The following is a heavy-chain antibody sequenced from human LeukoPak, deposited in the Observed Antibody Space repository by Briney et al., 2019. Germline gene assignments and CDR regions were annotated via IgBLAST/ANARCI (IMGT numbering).Heavy chain of an antibody. V-gene: IGHV1-18*01. Sequence: GASVKVSCKASGYTFTSYGISWVRQAPGQGLEWMGWISAYNGNTNYAQKLQGRVTMTTDTSTSTAYMELRSLRSDDTAVYYCARSDYYGSGSNRHDAPFDYWGQGTLVTVSS. J-gene: IGHJ4*02. CDR3: ARSDYYGSGSNRHDAPFDY. D-gene: IGHD3-10*01. CDR1: GYTFTSYG. CDR2: ISAYNGNT.